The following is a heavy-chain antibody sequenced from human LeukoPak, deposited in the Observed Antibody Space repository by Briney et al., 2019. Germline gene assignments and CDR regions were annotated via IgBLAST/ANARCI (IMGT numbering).Heavy chain of an antibody. CDR2: INAGNGNT. D-gene: IGHD3-16*01. CDR3: ARAVGGGVTAGGDY. CDR1: GYTFTSYA. V-gene: IGHV1-3*01. J-gene: IGHJ4*02. Sequence: ASVTVSCKASGYTFTSYAMHWVRQAPGQRLEWMGWINAGNGNTKYSQKFQGRVTITRDTSASTAYMELSSLRSEDTAVYYCARAVGGGVTAGGDYWGQGTLVTVSS.